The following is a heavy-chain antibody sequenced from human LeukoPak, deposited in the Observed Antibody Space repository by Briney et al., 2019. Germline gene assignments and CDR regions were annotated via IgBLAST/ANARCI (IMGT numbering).Heavy chain of an antibody. CDR3: AKGLGSGYDSPYFDY. D-gene: IGHD5-12*01. V-gene: IGHV3-43D*03. Sequence: PGGSLRLSCAASGFTFDDYAMHWVRQAPGKGLEWVSLISWDGGSTYYADSVKGRFTISRDNSKNSLYLQMNSLRAEDTASYYCAKGLGSGYDSPYFDYWGQGTLVTVSS. CDR1: GFTFDDYA. CDR2: ISWDGGST. J-gene: IGHJ4*02.